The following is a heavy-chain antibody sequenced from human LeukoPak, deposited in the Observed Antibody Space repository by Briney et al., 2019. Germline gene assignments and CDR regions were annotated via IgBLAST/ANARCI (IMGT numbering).Heavy chain of an antibody. CDR2: IDWDDDK. D-gene: IGHD6-19*01. V-gene: IGHV2-70*01. Sequence: ESGPALLHPTQTLTLTCTFSGFSLTTSGMCVSWIRQPPGKALEWLALIDWDDDKYYSTSLKTRLTISKDTSKNQVVLTMTNMDPVDTATYYCARTPSILRSGFHFDYWGQAAMPTVSS. J-gene: IGHJ4*02. CDR1: GFSLTTSGMC. CDR3: ARTPSILRSGFHFDY.